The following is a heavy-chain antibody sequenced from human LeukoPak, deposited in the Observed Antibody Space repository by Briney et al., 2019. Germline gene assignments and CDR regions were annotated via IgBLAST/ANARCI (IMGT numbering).Heavy chain of an antibody. CDR3: ARDLRFLEWLSFSMFDY. CDR2: ISSSSSTI. V-gene: IGHV3-48*01. CDR1: GFTFSSYS. J-gene: IGHJ4*02. Sequence: PGGSLRLSCAASGFTFSSYSMNWVRQAPGKGLEWVSYISSSSSTIYYADSVKGRFTISRDTSKNTLYLQMNSLRAEDTAVYYCARDLRFLEWLSFSMFDYWGQGTPVTVSS. D-gene: IGHD3-3*01.